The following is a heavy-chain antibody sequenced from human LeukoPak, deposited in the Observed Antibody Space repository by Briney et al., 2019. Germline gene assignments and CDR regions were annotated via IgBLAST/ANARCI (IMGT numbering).Heavy chain of an antibody. D-gene: IGHD6-19*01. Sequence: GGSLRLSCAASGFTFNFTFSDYYINWIRQAPGKGLEWVSYISSSGSAIYYADSVKGRFTISRDHAKNSLYLQMNSLRPEDTAFYYCAKDKGSGWSGIDYWGQGTLVTVSS. CDR3: AKDKGSGWSGIDY. CDR2: ISSSGSAI. V-gene: IGHV3-11*01. J-gene: IGHJ4*02. CDR1: GFTFNFTFSDYY.